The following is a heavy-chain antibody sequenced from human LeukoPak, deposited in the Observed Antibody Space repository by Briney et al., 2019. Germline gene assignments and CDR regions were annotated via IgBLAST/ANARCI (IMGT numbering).Heavy chain of an antibody. V-gene: IGHV1-2*02. CDR3: ATTRRYYYDSSGPDAFDL. J-gene: IGHJ3*01. CDR1: GYTFTGYY. Sequence: ASVKVSCKASGYTFTGYYMHWVRQAPGQGLEWMGWINPNSGGTNYAQNFQGSITMTRDTSISTAYMELSRLRSDDTAVYYCATTRRYYYDSSGPDAFDLWGQGTMVTVSS. D-gene: IGHD3-22*01. CDR2: INPNSGGT.